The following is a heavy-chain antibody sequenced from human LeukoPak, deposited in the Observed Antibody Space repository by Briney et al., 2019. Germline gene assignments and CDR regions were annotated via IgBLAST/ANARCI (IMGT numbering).Heavy chain of an antibody. J-gene: IGHJ4*02. D-gene: IGHD2/OR15-2a*01. CDR2: INSDGSWT. CDR3: VSFYETY. V-gene: IGHV3-74*01. CDR1: GFTVSSNY. Sequence: PGGSLRLSCAASGFTVSSNYMSWVRQAPGKGLEWVSLINSDGSWTSYADSVKGRFTISKDNAKNTVYLQMNSLRAEDTAVYYCVSFYETYWGRGTLVTVSS.